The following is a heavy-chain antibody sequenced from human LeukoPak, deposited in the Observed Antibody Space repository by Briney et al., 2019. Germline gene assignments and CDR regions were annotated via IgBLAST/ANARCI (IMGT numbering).Heavy chain of an antibody. D-gene: IGHD3-10*01. CDR3: AGLLWSRDY. Sequence: SETLSLTCAVYGGSFSGYYWSWIRQPPGKGLEWIGEINHSGSTNYNPSLKSRVTISVDTSKNQFSLKLSSVTAADTAVYYCAGLLWSRDYWGRGTLVTVSS. V-gene: IGHV4-34*01. J-gene: IGHJ4*02. CDR2: INHSGST. CDR1: GGSFSGYY.